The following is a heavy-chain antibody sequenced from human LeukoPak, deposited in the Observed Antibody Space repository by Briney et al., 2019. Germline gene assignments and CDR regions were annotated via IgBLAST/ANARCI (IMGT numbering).Heavy chain of an antibody. D-gene: IGHD6-13*01. J-gene: IGHJ4*02. V-gene: IGHV3-30*18. Sequence: GGSLRLSCAASGSTFSSYGMHWVRQAPGKGLEWVAVISYDGSNKYYADSVKGRFTISRDNSKNTLYLQMNSLRAEDTAVYYCAKSGTRSSWSPRVKTYLDYWGQGTLVTVSS. CDR3: AKSGTRSSWSPRVKTYLDY. CDR2: ISYDGSNK. CDR1: GSTFSSYG.